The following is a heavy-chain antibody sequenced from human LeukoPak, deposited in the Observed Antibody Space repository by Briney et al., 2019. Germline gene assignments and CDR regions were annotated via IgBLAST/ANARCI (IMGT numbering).Heavy chain of an antibody. CDR2: IIPILGIA. Sequence: SVNVSCKASGGTFSSYAISWVRPAPGQGLEWMGRIIPILGIANYAQKFQGRVTITADKSTSTAYMELSSLRSEDTAVYYCARDPNNYFDYWGQGTLVTVSS. J-gene: IGHJ4*02. V-gene: IGHV1-69*04. CDR1: GGTFSSYA. CDR3: ARDPNNYFDY.